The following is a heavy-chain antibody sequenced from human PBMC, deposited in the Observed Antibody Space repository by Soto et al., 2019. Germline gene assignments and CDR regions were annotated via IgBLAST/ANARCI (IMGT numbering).Heavy chain of an antibody. CDR2: ISSSSSSTI. CDR3: ARDRRAVAGSFYYYYGMDV. D-gene: IGHD6-19*01. Sequence: PGGSLRLSCAASGFTFSSYSMNWVRQAPGKGLEWVSYISSSSSSTIYYADSVKGRFTISRDNAKNSLYLQMNSLRAEDTAVYYCARDRRAVAGSFYYYYGMDVWGQGTTVTVSS. J-gene: IGHJ6*02. CDR1: GFTFSSYS. V-gene: IGHV3-48*01.